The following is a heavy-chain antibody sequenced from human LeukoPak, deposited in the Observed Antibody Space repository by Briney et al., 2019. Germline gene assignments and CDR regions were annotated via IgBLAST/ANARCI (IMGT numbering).Heavy chain of an antibody. V-gene: IGHV5-51*01. CDR1: GYSFTSYW. Sequence: GESLKISCKGSGYSFTSYWIGWVRQMPGKGLEWMGIIYPGDSDTRYSPSFQGQVTISADKSISTAYLQWSSLKASDTAMNYCARREAYYDSSGYYRPFDYWGQGTLVTVSS. D-gene: IGHD3-22*01. CDR3: ARREAYYDSSGYYRPFDY. CDR2: IYPGDSDT. J-gene: IGHJ4*02.